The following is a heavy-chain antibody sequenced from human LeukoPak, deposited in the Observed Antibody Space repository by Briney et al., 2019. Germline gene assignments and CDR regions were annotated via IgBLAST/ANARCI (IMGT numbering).Heavy chain of an antibody. CDR1: GYSISSGYY. CDR2: IFYSGST. J-gene: IGHJ3*02. CDR3: AKSNGYGLVDI. V-gene: IGHV4-38-2*02. D-gene: IGHD3-10*01. Sequence: SETLSLTCTVSGYSISSGYYWGWIRQPPGKGLEWIGSIFYSGSTYYSPSLKSRVTISLDTSRNQFSLKLNSVTAADTAVYYCAKSNGYGLVDIWGQGTMVTVSS.